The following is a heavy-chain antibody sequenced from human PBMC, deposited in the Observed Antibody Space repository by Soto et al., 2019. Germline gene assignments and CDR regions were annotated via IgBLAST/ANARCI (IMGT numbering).Heavy chain of an antibody. CDR1: DDSISSSSYY. V-gene: IGHV4-39*07. J-gene: IGHJ5*02. CDR3: ATRITVFGLLIPPFDP. Sequence: PSETLSLTCSVSDDSISSSSYYWGWVRQPPGKGLEWIGEINHTGGTHYNPSLKSRVTMSVDTSKNQFSLRLSSVTAADTAIYYCATRITVFGLLIPPFDPWGQGTQVTVSS. D-gene: IGHD3-3*01. CDR2: INHTGGT.